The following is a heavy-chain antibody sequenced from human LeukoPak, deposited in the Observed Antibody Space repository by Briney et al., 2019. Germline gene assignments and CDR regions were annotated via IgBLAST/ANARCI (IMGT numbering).Heavy chain of an antibody. CDR1: GGTFSSYA. CDR3: ARAYYYDSSGYSPFDP. CDR2: IIPIFGTA. J-gene: IGHJ5*02. D-gene: IGHD3-22*01. V-gene: IGHV1-69*05. Sequence: SVKVSCKASGGTFSSYAISWVRQAPGQGLEWMGGIIPIFGTANYAQKFQGRVTITTDESTSTAYMELSSLRSEDTAVYYCARAYYYDSSGYSPFDPWGQGTLVTVPP.